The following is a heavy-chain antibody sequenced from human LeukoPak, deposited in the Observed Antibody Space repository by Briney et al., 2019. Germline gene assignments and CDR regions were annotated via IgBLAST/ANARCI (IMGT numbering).Heavy chain of an antibody. J-gene: IGHJ4*02. Sequence: PGGSLRLSCTASGFTFGDYAMSWVRQAPGKGLEWVGFIRSKAYGGTTEYAASVKGRFTISRDDSKSIAYLQMKSLKTEDTAVYYCTREDGMATISGYWGQGTLVTVSS. CDR1: GFTFGDYA. D-gene: IGHD5-24*01. CDR3: TREDGMATISGY. CDR2: IRSKAYGGTT. V-gene: IGHV3-49*04.